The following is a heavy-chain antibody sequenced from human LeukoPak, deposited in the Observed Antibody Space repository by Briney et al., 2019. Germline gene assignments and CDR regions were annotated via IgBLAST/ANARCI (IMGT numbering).Heavy chain of an antibody. V-gene: IGHV4-59*01. J-gene: IGHJ5*02. CDR2: IYYSGST. D-gene: IGHD5-18*01. Sequence: PSETLSLTCTVSGGSISSYYWSWIRQPPGKGLEWIGYIYYSGSTNYNPSLKSRVTISVDTSKNQFSLKLSSVTAADTAVYYCARGGRTYSYGLGPTNWFDPWGQGTLVTVSS. CDR1: GGSISSYY. CDR3: ARGGRTYSYGLGPTNWFDP.